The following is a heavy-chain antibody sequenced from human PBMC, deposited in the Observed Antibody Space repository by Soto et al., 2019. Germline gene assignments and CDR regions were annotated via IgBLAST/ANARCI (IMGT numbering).Heavy chain of an antibody. Sequence: EEQLVESGGALVQPGGSLRLSCAASGFTFNRFGMNWVRQAPGTGLEWISYISSASSTTQYAESVKGRFTISRDNARDSLYLQMSSLRVEDTAVYYCARRPLWSGLSDYYYMDVWGKGTTVTVSS. J-gene: IGHJ6*03. D-gene: IGHD3-3*01. CDR1: GFTFNRFG. CDR3: ARRPLWSGLSDYYYMDV. V-gene: IGHV3-48*01. CDR2: ISSASSTT.